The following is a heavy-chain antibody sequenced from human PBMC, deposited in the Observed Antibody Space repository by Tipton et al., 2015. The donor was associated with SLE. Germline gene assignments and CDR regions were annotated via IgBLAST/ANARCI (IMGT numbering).Heavy chain of an antibody. CDR3: ARERPHFDAFDI. CDR1: GGTFSSYA. V-gene: IGHV1-69*13. Sequence: QSGPEVKKPGSSVKVSCKASGGTFSSYAISWVRQAPGQGLEWMGRIIPIFGTANYAQKFQGRVTITADESTSTACMDLSSLRSEDTAVHYCARERPHFDAFDIWGQGTTVTVSS. CDR2: IIPIFGTA. J-gene: IGHJ3*02.